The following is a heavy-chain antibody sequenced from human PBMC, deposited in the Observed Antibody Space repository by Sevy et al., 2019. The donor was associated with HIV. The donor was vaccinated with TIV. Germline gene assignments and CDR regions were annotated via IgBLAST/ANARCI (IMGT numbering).Heavy chain of an antibody. J-gene: IGHJ6*02. Sequence: GESLKISCKGSGYSFSSHWIGWVRQMSGRGLEWMGIIYPGDSDIRYSPSFQGQVILSAATSIDTAYLQWSSLKASSTAVYYCARFPPAGATGNYDYDGLDVWGQGTTVTVSS. D-gene: IGHD1-26*01. CDR3: ARFPPAGATGNYDYDGLDV. CDR1: GYSFSSHW. CDR2: IYPGDSDI. V-gene: IGHV5-51*01.